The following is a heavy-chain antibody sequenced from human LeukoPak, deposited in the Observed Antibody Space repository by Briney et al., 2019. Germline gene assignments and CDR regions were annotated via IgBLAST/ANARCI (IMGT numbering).Heavy chain of an antibody. CDR3: AKDPSSSWYDPSYYYYMDV. D-gene: IGHD6-13*01. V-gene: IGHV3-30*02. J-gene: IGHJ6*03. Sequence: GGSLRLSCAASGFTFSSYGMHWVRQAPGKGLEWVAFIRYDGSNKYYADSVKGRFTISRDNSKNTLYLQMNSLRAEDAAVYYCAKDPSSSWYDPSYYYYMDVWGKGTTVTISS. CDR1: GFTFSSYG. CDR2: IRYDGSNK.